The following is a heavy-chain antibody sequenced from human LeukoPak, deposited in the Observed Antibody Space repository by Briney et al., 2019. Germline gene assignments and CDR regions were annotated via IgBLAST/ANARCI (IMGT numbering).Heavy chain of an antibody. CDR1: GVTVSNNY. Sequence: PAGTLRLSCAASGVTVSNNYMSWVRQAPGKGLEWVRVIYSGDSTYYADSVKGRFTISRDNSKNTVYLQMNSLRAKDTALYYCARVPLGYYNQNCFEEMGFFDYWGQGILVTVSS. CDR3: ARVPLGYYNQNCFEEMGFFDY. J-gene: IGHJ4*02. V-gene: IGHV3-53*01. D-gene: IGHD3-9*01. CDR2: IYSGDST.